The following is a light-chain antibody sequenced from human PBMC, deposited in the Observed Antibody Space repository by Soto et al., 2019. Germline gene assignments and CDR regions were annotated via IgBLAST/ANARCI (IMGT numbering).Light chain of an antibody. CDR1: QSVSDN. CDR3: QQYNNWTLT. V-gene: IGKV3-15*01. Sequence: EIVMTQSPATLSVSPGERATLSCRASQSVSDNLAWYQQKPGQPPRLLIYGASTRATGIPARFSGSGSGTEFTPTISSLQSEDFAVYYCQQYNNWTLTFGGGTKVEIK. CDR2: GAS. J-gene: IGKJ4*01.